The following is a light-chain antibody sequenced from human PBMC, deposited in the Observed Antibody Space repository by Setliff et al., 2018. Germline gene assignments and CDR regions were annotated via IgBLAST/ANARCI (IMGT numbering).Light chain of an antibody. CDR2: EVS. Sequence: QSVLTQSPSASGSPGQSVTISCTGTSNDVGAYNFVSWYQQYPGNPPKLIIYEVSKRPSGVPDRFFGSKSGNTASLTVSGLQAEDEADYFCSSFGGNNNLLFGGGTKVTV. V-gene: IGLV2-8*01. CDR3: SSFGGNNNLL. J-gene: IGLJ2*01. CDR1: SNDVGAYNF.